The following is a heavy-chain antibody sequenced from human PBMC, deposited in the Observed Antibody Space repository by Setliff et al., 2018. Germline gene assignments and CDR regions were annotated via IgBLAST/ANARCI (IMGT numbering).Heavy chain of an antibody. D-gene: IGHD6-6*01. CDR3: ARGGAARSSYYYYMDV. CDR2: INPSGGST. V-gene: IGHV1-46*01. Sequence: ASVKVSCKASGYTFTSYYMHWVRQAPGQGLEWMGIINPSGGSTSYAQKFQGRVTMTRDTSTSTVYMELSSLRSEDTAVYYCARGGAARSSYYYYMDVWGQGSRVTVSS. CDR1: GYTFTSYY. J-gene: IGHJ6*03.